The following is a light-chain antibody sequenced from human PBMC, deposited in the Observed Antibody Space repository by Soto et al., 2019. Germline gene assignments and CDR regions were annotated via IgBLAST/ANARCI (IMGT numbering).Light chain of an antibody. V-gene: IGLV2-14*03. Sequence: QSALTQPASVSGSPGQSITISCSGTSSDVGGYNYVSWYQQHPGKVPKLMIYEVFRRPSGISDRFSGSKSGNTASLTISGLQPEDEADYYCCSYTTTSTFVFGGGTKLTVL. CDR1: SSDVGGYNY. CDR2: EVF. J-gene: IGLJ2*01. CDR3: CSYTTTSTFV.